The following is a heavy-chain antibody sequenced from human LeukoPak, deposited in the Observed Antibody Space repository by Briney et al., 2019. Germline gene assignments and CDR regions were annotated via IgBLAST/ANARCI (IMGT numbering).Heavy chain of an antibody. V-gene: IGHV3-53*01. CDR1: GFTFSSYV. CDR3: ARSIVGATSLPYYFDS. Sequence: PGGSLRLSCAASGFTFSSYVMSWVRQAPGKGLEWVSVIYSGGSTYYADSVKGRFTISRDNSKNTLYLQMNSLRAEDTAVYYCARSIVGATSLPYYFDSWGQGTLVAVSS. CDR2: IYSGGST. D-gene: IGHD1-26*01. J-gene: IGHJ4*02.